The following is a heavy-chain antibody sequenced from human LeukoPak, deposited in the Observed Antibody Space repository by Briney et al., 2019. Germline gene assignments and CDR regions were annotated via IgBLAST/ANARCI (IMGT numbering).Heavy chain of an antibody. J-gene: IGHJ4*02. D-gene: IGHD3-22*01. CDR3: AHFFRQGPFYYDSPGY. Sequence: ILSLTCTVSGGSISSYYWSWIRQPPGKALEWLALIYWDDDKRYSPSLKSRLTITKDTSKNQVVLTMTNMDPVDTATYYCAHFFRQGPFYYDSPGYWGQGTLVTVSS. CDR1: GGSISSYYW. CDR2: IYWDDDK. V-gene: IGHV2-5*08.